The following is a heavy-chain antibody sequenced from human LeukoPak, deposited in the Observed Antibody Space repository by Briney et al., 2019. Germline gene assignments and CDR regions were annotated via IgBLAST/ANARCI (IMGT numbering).Heavy chain of an antibody. CDR3: AGSAANYGEDGPVGY. V-gene: IGHV1-18*01. J-gene: IGHJ4*02. CDR1: GYTFTSYG. CDR2: ISAYNGNT. Sequence: ASVKVSCKASGYTFTSYGISWVRQAPGQGLEWMGWISAYNGNTNYAQKLQGRVTMTTDTSTSTAYMELRSLRSEDTAVYYCAGSAANYGEDGPVGYWGQGTLVTVSS. D-gene: IGHD4-17*01.